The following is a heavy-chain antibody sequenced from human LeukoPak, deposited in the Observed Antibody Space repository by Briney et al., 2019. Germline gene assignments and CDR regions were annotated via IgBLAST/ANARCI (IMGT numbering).Heavy chain of an antibody. J-gene: IGHJ4*02. CDR2: IWYGGSNK. D-gene: IGHD2-2*01. Sequence: PGGSLRLSCAASGFTFSRYGMHGVRQAPGKGLEGVAVIWYGGSNKYYADSVKRRFTISRDNSKNTLYLQMNSLRAEDTAVYYCAREGVGDIVVVPAARAYFDHWGQGTLVTVSS. V-gene: IGHV3-33*01. CDR3: AREGVGDIVVVPAARAYFDH. CDR1: GFTFSRYG.